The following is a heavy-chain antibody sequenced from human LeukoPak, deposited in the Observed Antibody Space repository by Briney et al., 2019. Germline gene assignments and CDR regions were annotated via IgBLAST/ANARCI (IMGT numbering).Heavy chain of an antibody. V-gene: IGHV3-48*03. D-gene: IGHD6-19*01. CDR1: GFPFSFHE. CDR3: ALLAVASDFDY. J-gene: IGHJ4*02. Sequence: GGSLRLSCAVSGFPFSFHEMNWVRQAPGKGLEWVSNIGSSGTTTYYADSVKGRFSISRDNAKNSLYLRMNSLRVEDTAVYYCALLAVASDFDYWGQGALVTVSS. CDR2: IGSSGTTT.